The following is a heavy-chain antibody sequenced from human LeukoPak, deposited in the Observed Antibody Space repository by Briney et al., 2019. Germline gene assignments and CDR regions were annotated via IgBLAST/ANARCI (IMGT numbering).Heavy chain of an antibody. J-gene: IGHJ6*03. CDR3: ARDKRVAVAGTYIYYYYMDV. D-gene: IGHD6-19*01. CDR1: GGSISSSSYY. Sequence: PSETLSLTCTVSGGSISSSSYYWGWIRQPPGKGLEWIASIYYSGSTYYNPSLKSRVTISVDTSKNQFSLKLSSVTAADTAVYYCARDKRVAVAGTYIYYYYMDVWGNGTTVTISS. CDR2: IYYSGST. V-gene: IGHV4-39*07.